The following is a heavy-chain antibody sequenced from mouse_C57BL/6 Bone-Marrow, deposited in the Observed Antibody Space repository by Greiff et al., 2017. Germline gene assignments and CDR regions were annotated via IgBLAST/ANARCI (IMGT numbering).Heavy chain of an antibody. V-gene: IGHV1-55*01. D-gene: IGHD1-1*02. CDR1: GYTFTSYW. CDR2: IYPGSGSI. Sequence: QVQLQQPGAELVKPGASVKMSCKASGYTFTSYWITWVQQRPGQGLEWIGDIYPGSGSINYNEKFKSRATLTVDTSSSTVYKHLSSLSSDVSSVYYCARVGYYYEGPWAYWGQGTLVTVSA. CDR3: ARVGYYYEGPWAY. J-gene: IGHJ3*01.